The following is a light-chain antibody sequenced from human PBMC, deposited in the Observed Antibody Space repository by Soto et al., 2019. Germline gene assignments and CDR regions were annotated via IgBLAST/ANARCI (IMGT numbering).Light chain of an antibody. CDR1: QSVSSIY. J-gene: IGKJ4*01. Sequence: TQSPGTLSLSPGERATLSCRASQSVSSIYLAWYQQKPGQAPRLLIYGASSRATGIPDRFSGSGSGTDFTLTISRLEPEDFAVYYCQQYGSSPLTFGGGTKVDIK. CDR3: QQYGSSPLT. V-gene: IGKV3-20*01. CDR2: GAS.